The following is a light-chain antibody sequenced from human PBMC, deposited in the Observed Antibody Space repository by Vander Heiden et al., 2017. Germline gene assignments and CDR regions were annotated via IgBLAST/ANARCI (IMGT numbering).Light chain of an antibody. CDR2: LGS. Sequence: DIVMTQSTLSVPVTPGEPASISCRSSQSLRHSNGYNDLDWYLQKPGQSPQLLIYLGSNRASGVPDRFSGSGSGTDFTLKISRVEAEDVGVYYCMQALQTPRTFGQGTKVEIK. J-gene: IGKJ1*01. V-gene: IGKV2-28*01. CDR3: MQALQTPRT. CDR1: QSLRHSNGYND.